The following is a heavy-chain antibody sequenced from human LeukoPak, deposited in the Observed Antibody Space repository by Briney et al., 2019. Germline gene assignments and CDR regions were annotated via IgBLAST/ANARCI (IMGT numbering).Heavy chain of an antibody. CDR1: GFTFSDYN. Sequence: PGGSLRLSCAVSGFTFSDYNMKWVRQAPGRGLEWVLYISAGGDTIYYPDSVKGRFTISRDNAKNSLYLQMNSLRVEDTAIYYCVRRGRKEGYKYYDYWGQGTPVTVSS. CDR3: VRRGRKEGYKYYDY. V-gene: IGHV3-48*01. D-gene: IGHD5-24*01. J-gene: IGHJ4*02. CDR2: ISAGGDTI.